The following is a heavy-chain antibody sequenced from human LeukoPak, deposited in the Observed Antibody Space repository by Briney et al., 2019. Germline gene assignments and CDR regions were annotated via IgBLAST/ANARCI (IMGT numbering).Heavy chain of an antibody. J-gene: IGHJ6*02. CDR3: VRGYSFGPYGMDV. CDR1: GFPFSSYA. CDR2: ISDSGGST. Sequence: GGSLRLSCSASGFPFSSYAMHWVRQAPGKGLEYVSAISDSGGSTYYADSVKGIFTISRDNSKNTLYLQMSSLGAEDTAVYFCVRGYSFGPYGMDVWGQGTTVTVSS. V-gene: IGHV3-64D*09. D-gene: IGHD2-15*01.